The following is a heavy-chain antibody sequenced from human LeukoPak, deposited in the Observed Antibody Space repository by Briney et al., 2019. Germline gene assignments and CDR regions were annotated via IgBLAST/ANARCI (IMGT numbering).Heavy chain of an antibody. V-gene: IGHV3-21*01. Sequence: GGFLRLSCAASGFTFSSYSMNWVRQAPGKGLEWVSSISSSSSYIYYADSVKGRFTISRDNAKNSLYLQMNSLRAEDTAVYYCASRGRVAAAGILPWGQGTLVTVSS. J-gene: IGHJ5*02. CDR2: ISSSSSYI. CDR3: ASRGRVAAAGILP. D-gene: IGHD6-13*01. CDR1: GFTFSSYS.